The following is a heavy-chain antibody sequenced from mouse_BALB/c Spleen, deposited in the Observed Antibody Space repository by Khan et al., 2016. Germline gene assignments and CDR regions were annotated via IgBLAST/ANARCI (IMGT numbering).Heavy chain of an antibody. V-gene: IGHV1-7*01. CDR3: ADRYDAMDY. CDR1: GYTFTSYW. J-gene: IGHJ4*01. Sequence: QVQLQQSGAELAKPGASVTMSCKASGYTFTSYWMHWVKQRPGQGLEWIGYINPSTGYTEYNQKFTDKATLTADKSSSTAYMQLSSLTSEDSAVYYCADRYDAMDYWGQGTSVTVSS. CDR2: INPSTGYT. D-gene: IGHD2-14*01.